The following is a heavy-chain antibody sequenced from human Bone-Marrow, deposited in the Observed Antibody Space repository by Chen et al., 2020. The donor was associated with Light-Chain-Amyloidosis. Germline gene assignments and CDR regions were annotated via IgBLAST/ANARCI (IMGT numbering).Heavy chain of an antibody. V-gene: IGHV4-38-2*01. J-gene: IGHJ4*02. Sequence: QVLLQQSGPGLVKPSETLSLICAVSGNSISRGYFWGWIRQPPGKGLEWIGVLDFYHGGSPYYSPTLKSRVTITADTAKNQFSLNLTTGTAADTATYYCARGAVGGTTGVWGQGTLVTVSS. CDR3: ARGAVGGTTGV. CDR1: GNSISRGYF. CDR2: FYHGGSP. D-gene: IGHD1-26*01.